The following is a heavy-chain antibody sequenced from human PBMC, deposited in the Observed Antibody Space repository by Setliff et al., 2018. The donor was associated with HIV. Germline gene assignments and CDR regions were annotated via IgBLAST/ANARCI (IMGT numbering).Heavy chain of an antibody. V-gene: IGHV4-39*07. CDR1: GGSISSSSYS. CDR2: IYYSGNT. J-gene: IGHJ4*02. CDR3: ARALAGGSGWNYFDL. Sequence: SETLSLTCSVSGGSISSSSYSWGWIRQPPGKGLEYIGSIYYSGNTYYNPSLKSRVTISIDTSKNQFSLNLDSVTAADTAVYFCARALAGGSGWNYFDLWGPGTLVTVSS. D-gene: IGHD6-19*01.